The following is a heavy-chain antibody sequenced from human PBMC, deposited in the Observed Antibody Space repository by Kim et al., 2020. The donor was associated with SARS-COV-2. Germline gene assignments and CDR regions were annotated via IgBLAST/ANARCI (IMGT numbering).Heavy chain of an antibody. J-gene: IGHJ6*02. CDR3: ARHLSDYVWGSYRFYGMDV. Sequence: SRVTISVDTAKNQFSLKLSSVTAADTAVYYCARHLSDYVWGSYRFYGMDVWGQGTTVTVSS. V-gene: IGHV4-39*01. D-gene: IGHD3-16*02.